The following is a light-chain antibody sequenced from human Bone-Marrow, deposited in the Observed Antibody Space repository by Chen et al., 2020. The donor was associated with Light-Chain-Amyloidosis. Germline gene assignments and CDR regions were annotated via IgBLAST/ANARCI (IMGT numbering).Light chain of an antibody. Sequence: SYVLTQPSSVSVAPGQTATIACGGNNIGSTIVHWYQQTPGQAPPLVVYDDSDRPSGIPERLSGANSGNTATLTISRVESGDEAFYYCQVWDRSSDRPVFGGGTKLTVL. V-gene: IGLV3-21*02. CDR1: NIGSTI. CDR3: QVWDRSSDRPV. J-gene: IGLJ3*02. CDR2: DDS.